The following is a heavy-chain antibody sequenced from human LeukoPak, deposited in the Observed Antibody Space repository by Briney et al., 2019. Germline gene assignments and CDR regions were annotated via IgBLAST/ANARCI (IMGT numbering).Heavy chain of an antibody. D-gene: IGHD6-19*01. CDR3: TRGGWPYYYYMDV. J-gene: IGHJ6*03. CDR2: IRSKAYGGTT. Sequence: GGSLRLSCTASGFTFGDYAMSWVRQAPGKGLEWVGFIRSKAYGGTTEYAASVKGRFTIPRDDSKSIAYLQMNSLKTEDTAVYYCTRGGWPYYYYMDVWGKGTTVTVSS. V-gene: IGHV3-49*04. CDR1: GFTFGDYA.